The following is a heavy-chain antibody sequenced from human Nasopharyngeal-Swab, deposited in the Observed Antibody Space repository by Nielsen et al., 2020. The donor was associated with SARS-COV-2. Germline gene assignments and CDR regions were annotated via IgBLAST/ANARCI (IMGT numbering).Heavy chain of an antibody. J-gene: IGHJ4*02. Sequence: SETLSLTCGVSGGSIRGDYWLTWVRQPPGKGLEWIGEINPSGRAVYSPSLKSRITISLDISKNQFSLNLKSVTAADTALYYCAKRLFRAVKGGLDYWGRGALVTVSS. CDR2: INPSGRA. D-gene: IGHD1-1*01. V-gene: IGHV4/OR15-8*01. CDR3: AKRLFRAVKGGLDY. CDR1: GGSIRGDYW.